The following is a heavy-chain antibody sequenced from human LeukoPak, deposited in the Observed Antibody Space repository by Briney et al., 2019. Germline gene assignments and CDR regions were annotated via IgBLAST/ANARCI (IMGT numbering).Heavy chain of an antibody. CDR3: AKHDPDYYYFES. Sequence: SETLSLTCTVSGGSISTSVDVWGWIRQPPGKGLEWIGSIYYSGSTYYNVSLKSRLSLSVDPSKNQFSLKVTSVTAADTAVYYCAKHDPDYYYFESWGQGTLVTVSS. CDR2: IYYSGST. D-gene: IGHD3-16*01. J-gene: IGHJ4*02. CDR1: GGSISTSVDV. V-gene: IGHV4-39*01.